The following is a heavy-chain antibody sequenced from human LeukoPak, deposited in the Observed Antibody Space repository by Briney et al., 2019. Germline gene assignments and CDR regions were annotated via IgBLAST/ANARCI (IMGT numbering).Heavy chain of an antibody. J-gene: IGHJ6*02. CDR2: ISYDGSNK. Sequence: PGRSLRLSCATSGFTFSSYGMHWVRQAPGKGLEWVAVISYDGSNKYYADSVKGRFTISRDNSKNTLYLQMNSLRAEDTAVYYCAKDTFPSDDILTGYLPYYYYYGMDVWGQGTTVTVSS. V-gene: IGHV3-30*18. CDR1: GFTFSSYG. D-gene: IGHD3-9*01. CDR3: AKDTFPSDDILTGYLPYYYYYGMDV.